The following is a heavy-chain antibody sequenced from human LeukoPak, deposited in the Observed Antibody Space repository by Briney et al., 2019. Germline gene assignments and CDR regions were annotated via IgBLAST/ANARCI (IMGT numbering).Heavy chain of an antibody. D-gene: IGHD5-12*01. V-gene: IGHV3-9*01. J-gene: IGHJ6*04. Sequence: GGSLRLSCVASGFTFDDYGMHWVRQAPGKGLEWVSGFRWNSGSIGYADSVKGRFTISRDNAKKSLYLQMNSLKPEDTALYYCAKAGYSGYFLDVWGKGTTVTVAS. CDR2: FRWNSGSI. CDR1: GFTFDDYG. CDR3: AKAGYSGYFLDV.